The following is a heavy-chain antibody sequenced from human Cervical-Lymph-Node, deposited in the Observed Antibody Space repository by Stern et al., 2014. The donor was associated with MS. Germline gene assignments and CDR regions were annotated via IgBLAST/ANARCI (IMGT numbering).Heavy chain of an antibody. CDR3: ARQFYTSAQGGWFDP. D-gene: IGHD2-2*01. J-gene: IGHJ5*02. CDR2: IYPGDSDTGDSHT. Sequence: QLVQSGAEVKKPGESLKISCKGSGYRFTSYWIGWVRQRPGKGLEWMGMIYPGDSDTGDSHTRYSPSFEGQVTISADKSISTAYLQWSSLRASDTAMYYCARQFYTSAQGGWFDPWGQGTLVTVSS. CDR1: GYRFTSYW. V-gene: IGHV5-51*01.